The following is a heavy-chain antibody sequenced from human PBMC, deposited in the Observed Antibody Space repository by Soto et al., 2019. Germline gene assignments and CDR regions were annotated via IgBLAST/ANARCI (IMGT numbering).Heavy chain of an antibody. V-gene: IGHV4-39*01. Sequence: QLQLQESGPGLVKPSETLSLTCTVSGGSISSSSYYWGWIRQPPGKVLEWIGSIYYSGSTYYNPSLKSRVTISVDTSKNQFSLKLSSVTAADTAVYYCASIMITFGGVIVADWGQGTLVTVYS. J-gene: IGHJ4*02. CDR1: GGSISSSSYY. D-gene: IGHD3-16*02. CDR2: IYYSGST. CDR3: ASIMITFGGVIVAD.